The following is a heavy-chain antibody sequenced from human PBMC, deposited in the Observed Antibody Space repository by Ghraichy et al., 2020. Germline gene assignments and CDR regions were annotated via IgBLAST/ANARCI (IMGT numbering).Heavy chain of an antibody. D-gene: IGHD3-22*01. V-gene: IGHV4-59*01. CDR3: ARARPYYYDSSGSNKYYFDY. Sequence: GSLRLSCTVSGGSISSYYWSWIRQPPGKGLEWIGYIYYSGSTNYNPSLKSRVTISVDTSKNQFSLKLSSVTAADTAVYYCARARPYYYDSSGSNKYYFDYWGQGTLVTVSS. CDR1: GGSISSYY. CDR2: IYYSGST. J-gene: IGHJ4*02.